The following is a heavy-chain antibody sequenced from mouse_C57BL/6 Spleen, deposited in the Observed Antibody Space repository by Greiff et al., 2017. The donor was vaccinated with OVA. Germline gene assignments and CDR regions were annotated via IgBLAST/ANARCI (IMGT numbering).Heavy chain of an antibody. CDR3: ARNYGSSRGWYFDV. Sequence: QVQLQQPGAELVKPGASVKLSCKASGYTFTSYWMHWVKQRPGQGLEWIGMIHPNSGSTNYNEKFKSKATLTVDKSSSTAYMQLSSLTSEDSAVYYCARNYGSSRGWYFDVWGTGTTVTVSS. V-gene: IGHV1-64*01. CDR1: GYTFTSYW. J-gene: IGHJ1*03. CDR2: IHPNSGST. D-gene: IGHD1-1*01.